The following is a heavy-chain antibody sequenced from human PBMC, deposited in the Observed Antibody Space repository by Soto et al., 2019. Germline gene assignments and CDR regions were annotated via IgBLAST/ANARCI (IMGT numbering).Heavy chain of an antibody. Sequence: QVQLVESGGGVVQPGTSMRVSCVGSGFTFRRYVIHWVRPAPGKGLEWVALTSYDGSNKYYGDSVRGRFTISRDNSRNKVELQSDSLRLEDTALYYCARWGTTGGLDVWGQGTLVSVSS. J-gene: IGHJ1*01. CDR1: GFTFRRYV. V-gene: IGHV3-33*05. CDR3: ARWGTTGGLDV. D-gene: IGHD3-16*01. CDR2: TSYDGSNK.